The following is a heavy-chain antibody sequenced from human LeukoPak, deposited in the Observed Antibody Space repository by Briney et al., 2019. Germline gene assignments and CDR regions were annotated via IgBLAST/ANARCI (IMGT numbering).Heavy chain of an antibody. CDR2: INGDGSVT. CDR1: GITFSSNW. Sequence: GGSLRLSCAASGITFSSNWMHWVRQAPGKGLVWVSRINGDGSVTNYADSVKGRFTISRGNAKNTLYLQMNSLRAEDTAVYYCGSSSSTCCDYWGQGALVTVSS. D-gene: IGHD2-2*01. J-gene: IGHJ4*02. V-gene: IGHV3-74*01. CDR3: GSSSSTCCDY.